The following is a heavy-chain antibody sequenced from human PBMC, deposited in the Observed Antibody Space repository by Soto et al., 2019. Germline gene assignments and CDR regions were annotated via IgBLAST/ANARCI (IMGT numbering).Heavy chain of an antibody. CDR3: ARDRSRIFRVVIGGAGFDI. D-gene: IGHD3-3*02. J-gene: IGHJ3*02. CDR1: GYTFTSYY. V-gene: IGHV1-46*01. CDR2: INPSGGST. Sequence: ASVKVSCKASGYTFTSYYMHWVRQAPGQGLEWMGIINPSGGSTSYAQKFQGRVTMTRDTSTSTVYMELSSLRSEDTAVYYCARDRSRIFRVVIGGAGFDIWGQGTMVTVSS.